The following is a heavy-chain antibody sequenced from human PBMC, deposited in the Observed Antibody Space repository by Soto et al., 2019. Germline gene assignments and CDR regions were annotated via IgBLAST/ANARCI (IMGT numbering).Heavy chain of an antibody. J-gene: IGHJ5*02. CDR2: ISAYNGNT. D-gene: IGHD5-12*01. CDR1: GYTFTSYG. CDR3: ARAISGYVT. V-gene: IGHV1-18*01. Sequence: ASVKVSCKAFGYTFTSYGISWVRQAPGQGLEWMGWISAYNGNTNYAQKVQGRVTLTTDTSASTAYMDLSSLTSEDTAVYYCARAISGYVTWGQGALVTVSS.